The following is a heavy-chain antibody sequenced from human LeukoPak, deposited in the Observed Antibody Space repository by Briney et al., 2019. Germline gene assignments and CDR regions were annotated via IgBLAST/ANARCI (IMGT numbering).Heavy chain of an antibody. CDR1: GYRFNAYW. CDR2: IYPGDSDT. D-gene: IGHD2-2*01. V-gene: IGHV5-51*01. J-gene: IGHJ4*02. CDR3: ATGGYCSSTSCYHFFDY. Sequence: GESLKISCKGSGYRFNAYWIAWVRQMPGKGLEWMGIIYPGDSDTRYSPSFQGQVTISADKSISTAYLWWSSLKASDTAMYYCATGGYCSSTSCYHFFDYWGQGTLVTVSS.